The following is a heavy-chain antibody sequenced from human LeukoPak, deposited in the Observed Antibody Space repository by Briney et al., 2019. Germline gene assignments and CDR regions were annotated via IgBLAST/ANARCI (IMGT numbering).Heavy chain of an antibody. CDR1: GFTFSSYA. Sequence: GGSLRLSCAASGFTFSSYAMSWVRQAPGKGLEWVSAISGSGGSTYYADSVKGRFTISRDNAKNSLYLQMNSLRAEDTALYYCAKGDYYDSSGLFDYWGQGTLVTVSS. CDR3: AKGDYYDSSGLFDY. J-gene: IGHJ4*02. V-gene: IGHV3-23*01. CDR2: ISGSGGST. D-gene: IGHD3-22*01.